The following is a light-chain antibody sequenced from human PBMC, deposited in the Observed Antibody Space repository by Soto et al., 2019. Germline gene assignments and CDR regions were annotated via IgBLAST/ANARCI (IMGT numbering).Light chain of an antibody. CDR3: SSYAGSDNVVA. J-gene: IGLJ2*01. CDR2: DVT. V-gene: IGLV2-8*01. CDR1: SSDVGGYDH. Sequence: QSVLTQPPSASGSPGQSVTISCTGTSSDVGGYDHVSRYQQHPGKAPKRIIYDVTKRPSGVPDRFSSSRSGNTASLTVSGLQAEDEAYYYCSSYAGSDNVVAFGGGTKLTVL.